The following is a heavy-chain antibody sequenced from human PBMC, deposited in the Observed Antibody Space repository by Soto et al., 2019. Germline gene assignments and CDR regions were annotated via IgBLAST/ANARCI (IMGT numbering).Heavy chain of an antibody. D-gene: IGHD3-22*01. V-gene: IGHV3-23*01. Sequence: EVQLLESGGGLVQPGGSLRLSCAASGFTFSSYAMSWVRQAPGKGLEWVSAISGSGGSTYYADSVKGRFTISRDNSKNTLYLKMNSVRAEDTAVYYCAANRGYNYYYGMDVWGQGTTVTVSS. CDR1: GFTFSSYA. J-gene: IGHJ6*02. CDR3: AANRGYNYYYGMDV. CDR2: ISGSGGST.